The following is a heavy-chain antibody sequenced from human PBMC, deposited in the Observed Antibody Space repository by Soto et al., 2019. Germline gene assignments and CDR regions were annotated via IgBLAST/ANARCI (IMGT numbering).Heavy chain of an antibody. V-gene: IGHV3-23*01. J-gene: IGHJ6*02. CDR2: ITAGGGGT. CDR1: GFTFNIYA. CDR3: VKDFYGLDV. Sequence: GSLRLSCAASGFTFNIYAMTWVRQAPGKGLEWVSSITAGGGGTYYADSVKGRFAISRDNSKNILYLQMSSLRAEDTAVYYCVKDFYGLDVWGQGTTVTVSS.